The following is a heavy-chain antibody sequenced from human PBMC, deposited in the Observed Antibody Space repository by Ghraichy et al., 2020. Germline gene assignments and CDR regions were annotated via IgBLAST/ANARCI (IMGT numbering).Heavy chain of an antibody. V-gene: IGHV3-9*01. J-gene: IGHJ6*03. CDR3: AKGNSGSYRTYYYYYMDV. CDR1: GFTFDDYA. CDR2: ISWNSGSI. D-gene: IGHD1-26*01. Sequence: SLRLSCAASGFTFDDYAMHWVRQAPGKGLEWVSGISWNSGSIGYADSVKGRFTISRDNAKNSLYLQMNSLRAEDTALYYCAKGNSGSYRTYYYYYMDVWGKGTTVTVSS.